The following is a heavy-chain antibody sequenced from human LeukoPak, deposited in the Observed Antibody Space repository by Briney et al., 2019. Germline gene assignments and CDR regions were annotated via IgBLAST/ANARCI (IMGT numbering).Heavy chain of an antibody. CDR3: ATGRSCTTCYLPDY. D-gene: IGHD2-2*01. V-gene: IGHV3-7*01. CDR2: INQDGGEK. J-gene: IGHJ4*02. Sequence: GALRLSCAASGFTFSSYWMSWVRQAPGKGLEWVANINQDGGEKYYVDSVKGRFTISRDNAKNSLYLQMNSLRAEDTAVYHCATGRSCTTCYLPDYWGQGTLVTVSS. CDR1: GFTFSSYW.